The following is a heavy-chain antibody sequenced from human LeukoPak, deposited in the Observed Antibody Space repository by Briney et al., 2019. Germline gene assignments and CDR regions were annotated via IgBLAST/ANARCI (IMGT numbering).Heavy chain of an antibody. CDR3: ARHRLHFYEYYYYYYMDV. J-gene: IGHJ6*03. D-gene: IGHD3-3*02. CDR2: IYPGDSDT. V-gene: IGHV5-51*01. Sequence: GXSLKISCKGSGYSFTSYWIGWVRQLPGKGLEWMGIIYPGDSDTRYSPSFQGQVTISADKSISTAYLQWSSLKASDTAMYYCARHRLHFYEYYYYYYMDVWGKGTTVTVSS. CDR1: GYSFTSYW.